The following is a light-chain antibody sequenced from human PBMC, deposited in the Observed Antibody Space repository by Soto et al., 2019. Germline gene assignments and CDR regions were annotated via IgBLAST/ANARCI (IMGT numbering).Light chain of an antibody. CDR3: QQRRNWPPLYT. CDR1: QSVSSY. CDR2: DAS. V-gene: IGKV3-11*01. Sequence: EIVLTQSPATLSLSPGERATLSCRASQSVSSYLAWYQQKPGQAPRLLIYDASNKATGIPARFSGSGSGTDLPLTISSLEPEDFAVYYCQQRRNWPPLYTFGQGTKLEIK. J-gene: IGKJ2*01.